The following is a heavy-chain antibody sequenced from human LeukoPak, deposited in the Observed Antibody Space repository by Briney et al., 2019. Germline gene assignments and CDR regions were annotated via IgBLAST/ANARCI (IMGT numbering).Heavy chain of an antibody. J-gene: IGHJ4*02. Sequence: GGSLRLSCAASGFIFSDFDMSWVRQAPGKGPEWVSAISHSGRSTYYADSVKGRFAISRDNSKNTLYLEMNSLRADDPAVYYCAKAVAVALDSWGQGTLVTVSS. CDR2: ISHSGRST. CDR1: GFIFSDFD. V-gene: IGHV3-23*01. CDR3: AKAVAVALDS. D-gene: IGHD6-19*01.